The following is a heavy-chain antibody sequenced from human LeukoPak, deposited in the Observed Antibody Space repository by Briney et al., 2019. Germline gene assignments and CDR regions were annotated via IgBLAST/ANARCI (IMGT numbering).Heavy chain of an antibody. J-gene: IGHJ4*02. Sequence: ASVKVSCKASGYTFTSYDINWVRQATGQGLEWMGWMNPNSGNTGYAQKFQGRVTMTRDTSTSTVYMELSSLRSEDTAVYYCARVLPTVTTSDYWGQGTLVTVSS. CDR1: GYTFTSYD. D-gene: IGHD4-17*01. CDR3: ARVLPTVTTSDY. V-gene: IGHV1-8*01. CDR2: MNPNSGNT.